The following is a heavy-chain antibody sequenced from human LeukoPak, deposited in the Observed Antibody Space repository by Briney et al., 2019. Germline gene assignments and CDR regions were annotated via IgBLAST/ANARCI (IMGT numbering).Heavy chain of an antibody. CDR3: ARVRIRYCSGGTCYSTNSAVDY. Sequence: PGGSLRLSCAASGFTFSSYNMDWVRQAPGKGLEWVSYISSSGGTIFYADSVKGRFTISRDNAKNSLFLQMNSLRAEDTAVYYCARVRIRYCSGGTCYSTNSAVDYWGQGILVTVSS. J-gene: IGHJ4*02. D-gene: IGHD2-15*01. CDR1: GFTFSSYN. CDR2: ISSSGGTI. V-gene: IGHV3-48*01.